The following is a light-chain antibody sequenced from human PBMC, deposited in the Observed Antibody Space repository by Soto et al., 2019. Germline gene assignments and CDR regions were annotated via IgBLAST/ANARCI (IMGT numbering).Light chain of an antibody. CDR3: AAWDDNLNGPL. CDR2: SDD. V-gene: IGLV1-44*01. Sequence: QPVLTQPTSLSGTPGQRVTISCSGSNSNIGRYSVNWYQHFPGTAPKILIYSDDERPSGVPDRFSGSKSGTSASLAISGLQSEDEAEYYCAAWDDNLNGPLFGGGTKLTVL. CDR1: NSNIGRYS. J-gene: IGLJ3*02.